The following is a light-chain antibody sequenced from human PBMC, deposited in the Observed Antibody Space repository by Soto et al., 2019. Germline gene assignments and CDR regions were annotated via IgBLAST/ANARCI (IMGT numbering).Light chain of an antibody. J-gene: IGKJ5*01. CDR1: QSVIIN. Sequence: EIVMTQSPVTLSVSPGERATLSCRASQSVIINLAWYQQKPGQAPRLLIYGASTRATGVPARFSGSGSGTDFTLTISILQSEVVAVYYCQHYNNWPTSGQGTQLDIK. CDR3: QHYNNWPT. V-gene: IGKV3-15*01. CDR2: GAS.